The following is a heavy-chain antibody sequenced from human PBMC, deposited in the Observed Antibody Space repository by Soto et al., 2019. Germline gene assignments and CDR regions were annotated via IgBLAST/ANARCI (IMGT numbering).Heavy chain of an antibody. V-gene: IGHV3-9*01. D-gene: IGHD6-13*01. J-gene: IGHJ6*02. Sequence: EVQLVESGGGLVQPGRSLRLSCAASGFTFDDYAMHWVRQAPGKGLEWVSGISWNSGSIGYADSVKGRFTMSRDNAKNSLYLQMNSLRAEDTALYYCAKNSLAAADFYGMDVWGQGTTVTVSS. CDR1: GFTFDDYA. CDR2: ISWNSGSI. CDR3: AKNSLAAADFYGMDV.